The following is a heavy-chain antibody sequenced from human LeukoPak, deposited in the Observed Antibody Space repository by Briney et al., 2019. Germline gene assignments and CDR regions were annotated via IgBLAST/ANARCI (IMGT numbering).Heavy chain of an antibody. CDR3: ARMRFLEWFPALFDY. V-gene: IGHV4-61*01. CDR1: GGSISSSSYY. D-gene: IGHD3-3*01. Sequence: ETLSLTCTVSGGSISSSSYYWSWIRQPPGKGLEWIGYIYYSGSTNYNPSLKSRVTISVDTSKNQFSLKLSSVTAADTAVYYCARMRFLEWFPALFDYWGQGTLATVSS. J-gene: IGHJ4*02. CDR2: IYYSGST.